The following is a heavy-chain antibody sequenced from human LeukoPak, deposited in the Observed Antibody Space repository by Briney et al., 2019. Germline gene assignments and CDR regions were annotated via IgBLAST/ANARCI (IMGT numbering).Heavy chain of an antibody. CDR2: INHSGST. J-gene: IGHJ4*02. CDR1: GGAISRYY. CDR3: ARVRGSYYGDY. V-gene: IGHV4-34*01. D-gene: IGHD1-26*01. Sequence: SETLSLTCSVSGGAISRYYWSWIRQPPGKGLEWIGEINHSGSTNYNPSLKSRVTISVDTSKNQFSLKLSSVTAADTAVYYCARVRGSYYGDYWGQGTLVTVSS.